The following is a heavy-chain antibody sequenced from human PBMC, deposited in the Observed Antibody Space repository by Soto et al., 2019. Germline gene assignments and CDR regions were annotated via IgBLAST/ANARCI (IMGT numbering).Heavy chain of an antibody. J-gene: IGHJ2*01. V-gene: IGHV3-74*01. CDR3: ARAFCRGGSCYVGNWYFDL. D-gene: IGHD2-15*01. CDR2: INRDGSSI. Sequence: EVQLVESGGGLVQPGGSLRLSCAASGFTFSSYWMNWVRQAPGKGLVWVSRINRDGSSITYADSVKGRFTISRDNAKNTLYLQMNTLRAEDTAVYYCARAFCRGGSCYVGNWYFDLWGRGTLVTVSA. CDR1: GFTFSSYW.